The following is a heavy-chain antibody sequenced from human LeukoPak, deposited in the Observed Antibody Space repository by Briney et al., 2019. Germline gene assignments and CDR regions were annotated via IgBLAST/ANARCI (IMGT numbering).Heavy chain of an antibody. CDR2: ISYDGSNK. Sequence: GGSLRLSCAASGFTFSSYAMHWVRQAPGKGLEWVAVISYDGSNKYYADSVKGRFTISRDNSKNTLYLQMNSLRAEDTAVYYCAKVKGVVATLDYWGQGTLVTVSS. CDR1: GFTFSSYA. J-gene: IGHJ4*02. V-gene: IGHV3-30-3*01. D-gene: IGHD2-15*01. CDR3: AKVKGVVATLDY.